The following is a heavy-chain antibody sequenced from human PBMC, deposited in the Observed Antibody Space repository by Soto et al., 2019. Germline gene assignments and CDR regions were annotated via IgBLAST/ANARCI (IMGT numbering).Heavy chain of an antibody. V-gene: IGHV4-39*01. CDR1: GGSISSSSYY. D-gene: IGHD6-19*01. J-gene: IGHJ2*01. Sequence: PSETLSLTCTVSGGSISSSSYYWGWIRQPPGKGLEWIGSIYYSGSTYYNPSLKSRVTIPVDTSKNQFSLKLSSVTAADTAVYYCARVLAVAGTGAYWYFDLWGRGTLVTVSS. CDR3: ARVLAVAGTGAYWYFDL. CDR2: IYYSGST.